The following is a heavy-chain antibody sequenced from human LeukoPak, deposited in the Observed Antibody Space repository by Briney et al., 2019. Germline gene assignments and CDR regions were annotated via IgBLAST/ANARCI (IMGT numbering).Heavy chain of an antibody. J-gene: IGHJ6*04. Sequence: SAKVSCTASGFTFTSSAVQWVRQARGPRLEWIGWIVVGSGNTNYAQKFQERVTITRDMSTSTAYMELSSLRSEDTAVYYCAAVPGYYGSGSYYGPDPDYYYGMDVWGKGTTVTVSS. CDR3: AAVPGYYGSGSYYGPDPDYYYGMDV. V-gene: IGHV1-58*01. CDR1: GFTFTSSA. D-gene: IGHD3-10*01. CDR2: IVVGSGNT.